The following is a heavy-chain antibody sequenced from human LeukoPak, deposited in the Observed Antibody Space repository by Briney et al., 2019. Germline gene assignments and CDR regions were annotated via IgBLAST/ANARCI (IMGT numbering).Heavy chain of an antibody. Sequence: ASVKVSCKAPGYTFTGYYMHWVRQAPGQGLEWMGRINPNSGGTNYAQKFQGRVTMTRDTSISTAYMELSGLRSEDTAVYYCASSTGGSYFLESWGQGTLVTVSS. D-gene: IGHD1-26*01. J-gene: IGHJ4*02. CDR3: ASSTGGSYFLES. CDR2: INPNSGGT. CDR1: GYTFTGYY. V-gene: IGHV1-2*06.